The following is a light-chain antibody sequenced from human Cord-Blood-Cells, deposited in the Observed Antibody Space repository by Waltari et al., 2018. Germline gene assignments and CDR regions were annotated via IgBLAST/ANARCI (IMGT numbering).Light chain of an antibody. V-gene: IGKV4-1*01. CDR2: WAS. J-gene: IGKJ1*01. CDR3: QQYYSTPT. CDR1: QRVLYSSNNKNY. Sequence: DIVMTQSPDSLAVSLGERATINCKSSQRVLYSSNNKNYLAWYQQKPGQPPKLLIYWASTRESGVPDGFSGSGSGTDFTLTSSSLQAEDVAVYYCQQYYSTPTFGQGTKVEIK.